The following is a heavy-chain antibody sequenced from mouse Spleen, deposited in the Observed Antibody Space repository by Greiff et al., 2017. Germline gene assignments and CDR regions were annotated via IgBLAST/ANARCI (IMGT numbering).Heavy chain of an antibody. V-gene: IGHV1-77*01. CDR2: IYPGSGST. D-gene: IGHD3-1*01. J-gene: IGHJ4*01. Sequence: VQLVESGPELVKPGASVKMSCKASGYTFTDYVISWVKQRTGQGLEWIGEIYPGSGSTYYNEKFKGKATLTADKSSNTAYMQLSSLTSEDSAVYFCARQLGLYYYAMDYWGQGTSVTVSS. CDR3: ARQLGLYYYAMDY. CDR1: GYTFTDYV.